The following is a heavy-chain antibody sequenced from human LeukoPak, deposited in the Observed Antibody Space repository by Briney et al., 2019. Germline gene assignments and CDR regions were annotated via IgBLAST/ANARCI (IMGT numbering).Heavy chain of an antibody. CDR1: GYSFTSYW. CDR2: IYPGDSDT. V-gene: IGHV5-51*01. Sequence: GESLKISCKGSGYSFTSYWIGWVRQMPGKSLEWMGIIYPGDSDTRYSPSFQGQVTISADKSISTAYLQWSSLKASDTAMYYCARRGYCSSTSCYWFGDYWGQGTLVTVSS. CDR3: ARRGYCSSTSCYWFGDY. D-gene: IGHD2-2*03. J-gene: IGHJ4*02.